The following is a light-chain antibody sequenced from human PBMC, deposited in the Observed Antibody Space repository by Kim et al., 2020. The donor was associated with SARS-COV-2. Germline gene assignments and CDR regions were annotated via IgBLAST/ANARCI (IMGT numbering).Light chain of an antibody. CDR1: RGHNSDA. Sequence: ASVNTPGTQGRGHNSDANAWHQQQPEKGPRYLMTLNSDGSHSKGDGIPDRFSGSSSGAERYLTISSLQSEDEADYYCQTWGTGIRVFGGGTQLTVL. CDR3: QTWGTGIRV. V-gene: IGLV4-69*01. J-gene: IGLJ3*02. CDR2: LNSDGSH.